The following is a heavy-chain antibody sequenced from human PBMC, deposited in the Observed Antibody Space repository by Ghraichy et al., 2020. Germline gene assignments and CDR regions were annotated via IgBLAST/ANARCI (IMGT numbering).Heavy chain of an antibody. CDR3: AKDIGRPTPLYYFDY. Sequence: GGSLRLSCEASGFTFDDYTMHWVRQAPGKGLEWVSLISWDGGSTYYADSVKGRFTISRDNSKNSLYLQMNSLRTEDTALYYCAKDIGRPTPLYYFDYWGQGTLVTVSS. CDR2: ISWDGGST. V-gene: IGHV3-43*01. CDR1: GFTFDDYT. J-gene: IGHJ4*02. D-gene: IGHD2-15*01.